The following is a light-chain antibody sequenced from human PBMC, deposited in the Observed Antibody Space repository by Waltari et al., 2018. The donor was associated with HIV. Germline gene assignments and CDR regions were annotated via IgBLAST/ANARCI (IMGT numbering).Light chain of an antibody. V-gene: IGLV2-14*03. CDR1: SSDVGDHNS. Sequence: QSALTQPASVSGSPGQSITLSCTGTSSDVGDHNSVSWYQQHPGKAPTLMIYAVNERPSGISDRLSGSKSGNTASLTISGLRAEDEADYYCSSYSRSNTLVFGSGTKVTVL. CDR2: AVN. CDR3: SSYSRSNTLV. J-gene: IGLJ1*01.